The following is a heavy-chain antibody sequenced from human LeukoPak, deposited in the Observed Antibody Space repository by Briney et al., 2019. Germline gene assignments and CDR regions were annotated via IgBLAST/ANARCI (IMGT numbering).Heavy chain of an antibody. V-gene: IGHV1-8*01. CDR2: MSTNSGNT. CDR1: GYTFTRYY. CDR3: ARGRANGGAPRPSDY. Sequence: GASVNVSCKGSGYTFTRYYIKWVRPATGQGREWVGWMSTNSGNTGYAQKFQGSVPLTRNPSISTAYLELSSLRSEDTAVYYCARGRANGGAPRPSDYWGQGTLVPVSS. J-gene: IGHJ4*02. D-gene: IGHD2-8*01.